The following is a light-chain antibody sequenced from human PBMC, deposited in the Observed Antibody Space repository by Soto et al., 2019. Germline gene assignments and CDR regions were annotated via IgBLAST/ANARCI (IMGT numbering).Light chain of an antibody. Sequence: DIQMTQSPSTLSASVGDRVTITCRASQSINRWLAWYQQKPGKAPKLLIYKASTLESGDPSRFSGGGLGTEFSLNITSLQPDDFATYYCQQYSTYPYIFGQGTKVDI. V-gene: IGKV1-5*03. CDR2: KAS. J-gene: IGKJ2*01. CDR1: QSINRW. CDR3: QQYSTYPYI.